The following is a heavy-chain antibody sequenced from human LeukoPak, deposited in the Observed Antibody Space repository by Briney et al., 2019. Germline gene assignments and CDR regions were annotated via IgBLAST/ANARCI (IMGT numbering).Heavy chain of an antibody. V-gene: IGHV1-46*01. J-gene: IGHJ5*02. D-gene: IGHD1-14*01. Sequence: ASGTVSFKASGYTFTSYYMHWVRQAPGQGLEWMGIINPSGGSTSYAQKFQGRVTMTRDTSTSTVYMELSSLRSEDTAVYYCASLGSPEDNWFDPWGQGTPVTVSS. CDR3: ASLGSPEDNWFDP. CDR1: GYTFTSYY. CDR2: INPSGGST.